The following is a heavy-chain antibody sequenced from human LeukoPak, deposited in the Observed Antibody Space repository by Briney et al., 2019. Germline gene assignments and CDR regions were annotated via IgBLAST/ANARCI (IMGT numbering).Heavy chain of an antibody. Sequence: GGSLRLSCAASGFTFSSYWMHWVRQAPGKGLVWVSRINSDGSSTSNADSVKGRFTISRDNAKNTLWLQMNSLRAEDTAVYYRARVVVGSPPRAFDIWGQGTMVAVSS. CDR2: INSDGSST. J-gene: IGHJ3*02. V-gene: IGHV3-74*01. CDR3: ARVVVGSPPRAFDI. CDR1: GFTFSSYW. D-gene: IGHD2-15*01.